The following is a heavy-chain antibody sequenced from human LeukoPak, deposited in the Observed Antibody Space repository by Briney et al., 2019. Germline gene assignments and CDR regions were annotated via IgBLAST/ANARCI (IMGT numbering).Heavy chain of an antibody. V-gene: IGHV4-59*01. D-gene: IGHD1-1*01. CDR2: IYYSGTT. CDR3: VRDSTTMDARWFDP. J-gene: IGHJ5*02. Sequence: SETLSLTCTVSGDSISSYYCDWIRQPPGKGLEWIGYIYYSGTTNYNPSLKSRVTISVDTSKNQFSLKLSSVTAADTAVYYCVRDSTTMDARWFDPWGQGTLVTVSS. CDR1: GDSISSYY.